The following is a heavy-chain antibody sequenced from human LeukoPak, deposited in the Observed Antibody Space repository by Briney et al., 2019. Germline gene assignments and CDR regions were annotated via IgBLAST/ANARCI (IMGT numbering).Heavy chain of an antibody. CDR1: GGSISSSSYY. J-gene: IGHJ5*02. CDR2: IYYSGST. Sequence: SETLSLTCTVSGGSISSSSYYWGWIRQPPGKGLEWIGSIYYSGSTYYNPSLKSRVTISVDTSKNQFSLKLSSVTAADTAVYYCARERTTTTNWFDPWGQGTLVTVSS. D-gene: IGHD5-12*01. CDR3: ARERTTTTNWFDP. V-gene: IGHV4-39*07.